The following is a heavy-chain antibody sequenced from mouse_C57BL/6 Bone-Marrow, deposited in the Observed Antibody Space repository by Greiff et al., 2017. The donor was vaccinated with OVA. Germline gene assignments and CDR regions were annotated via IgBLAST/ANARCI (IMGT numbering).Heavy chain of an antibody. CDR2: IYPGDGDT. Sequence: QVQLKESGPELVKPGASVKISCKASGYAFSSSWMNWVKQRPGQGLEWIGRIYPGDGDTNYNWKFKGKATLTADKSSSTAYMQLSSLTTEDSAVYFAARWLRYFDVWGTATTVTVSS. J-gene: IGHJ1*03. CDR3: ARWLRYFDV. CDR1: GYAFSSSW. D-gene: IGHD2-2*01. V-gene: IGHV1-82*01.